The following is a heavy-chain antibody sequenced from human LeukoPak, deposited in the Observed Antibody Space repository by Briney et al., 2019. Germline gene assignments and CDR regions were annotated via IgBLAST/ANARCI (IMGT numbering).Heavy chain of an antibody. J-gene: IGHJ6*02. CDR3: ARAYFDYGGIYYGMDV. D-gene: IGHD4-17*01. CDR2: IYYSGST. CDR1: GGSISGSSYY. Sequence: SSETLSLTCTVSGGSISGSSYYWGWIRQPPGKGLEWIGSIYYSGSTYYNPSLKSRVTISVDTSKNQFSLKLSSVTAADTAVYYCARAYFDYGGIYYGMDVWGQGTTVTVSS. V-gene: IGHV4-39*07.